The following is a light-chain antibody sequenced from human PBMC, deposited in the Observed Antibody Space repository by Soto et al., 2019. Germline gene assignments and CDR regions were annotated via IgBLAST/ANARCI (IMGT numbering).Light chain of an antibody. CDR2: LNSDGSH. J-gene: IGLJ2*01. CDR3: QSWDTGIHRV. CDR1: SGHSTYA. Sequence: QPVLAQSPSASASPGASVKLTCTLSSGHSTYAIAWHQQQPEKGPRYLMKLNSDGSHTKGDGIPERFSGSSSGAERYLSISSLQSEDEADYYCQSWDTGIHRVFGGGTKLTVL. V-gene: IGLV4-69*01.